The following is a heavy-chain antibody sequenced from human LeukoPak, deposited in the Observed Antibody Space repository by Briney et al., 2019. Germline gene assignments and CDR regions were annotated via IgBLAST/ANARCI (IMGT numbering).Heavy chain of an antibody. Sequence: ASVKVSCKVSGYTLTELSMHWVRQAPGKGLEWMGGFDPEDGETIYAQKFQGRVTMTEDTSTDTAYMELSSLGSEDTAVYYCATERYSSGWYGIFDYWGQGTLVTVSS. CDR3: ATERYSSGWYGIFDY. J-gene: IGHJ4*02. V-gene: IGHV1-24*01. CDR2: FDPEDGET. CDR1: GYTLTELS. D-gene: IGHD6-19*01.